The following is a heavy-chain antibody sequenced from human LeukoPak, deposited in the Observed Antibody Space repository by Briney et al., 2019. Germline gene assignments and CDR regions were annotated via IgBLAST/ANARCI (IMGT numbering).Heavy chain of an antibody. Sequence: PGGSLRLSCAPSGFTFDNFAMTWVRQAPGKVLEWVSEITGSGGSTYYADSVKGRFTISRDNSKNTLYLQMNSLRAEDTAIYYCARGLFDFDYWGQGTLVTVSS. D-gene: IGHD3-10*01. CDR1: GFTFDNFA. J-gene: IGHJ4*02. CDR2: ITGSGGST. CDR3: ARGLFDFDY. V-gene: IGHV3-23*01.